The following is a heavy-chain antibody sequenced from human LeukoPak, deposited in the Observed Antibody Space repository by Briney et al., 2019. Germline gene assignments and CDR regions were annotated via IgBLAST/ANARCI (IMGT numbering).Heavy chain of an antibody. V-gene: IGHV4-39*01. CDR2: TFYSGNT. J-gene: IGHJ4*02. CDR3: ARHLPYSSSSYFNY. D-gene: IGHD6-6*01. CDR1: GGSISSNNYY. Sequence: SETLSLTCTVSGGSISSNNYYWGWIRQPPGKGLEWIGSTFYSGNTYYNPSLKSRVTISVDTSKIHFSLKLSSVTAADTAVYYCARHLPYSSSSYFNYWGQGTLVTVSS.